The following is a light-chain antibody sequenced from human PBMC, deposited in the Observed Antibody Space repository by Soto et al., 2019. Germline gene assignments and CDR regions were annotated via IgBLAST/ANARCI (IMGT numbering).Light chain of an antibody. Sequence: DIVMTQSPDSLAVSLGERATIDCKSSQSILYNKNYLAWYQHKPGQPPKLLIYWASTRESGVPDRFSGSGSGTDFTLTISSLQAADVAVYYCQQYYSAPLTFGGGTKVDI. J-gene: IGKJ4*01. CDR1: QSILYNKNY. V-gene: IGKV4-1*01. CDR3: QQYYSAPLT. CDR2: WAS.